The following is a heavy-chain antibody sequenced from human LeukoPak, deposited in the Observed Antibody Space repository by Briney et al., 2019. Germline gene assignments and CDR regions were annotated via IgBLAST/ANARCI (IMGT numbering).Heavy chain of an antibody. CDR3: ARSGHRRYYYASGPDY. CDR1: GYTFTNYG. CDR2: ISAYNGHT. D-gene: IGHD3-10*01. J-gene: IGHJ4*02. Sequence: ASVKVSCKTSGYTFTNYGITWVRQAPGQGLEWLGWISAYNGHTNYAQKFQGRVTVTTDTSTSTVYMELRSLRYDDTAVYYCARSGHRRYYYASGPDYWGQGTLVTVSS. V-gene: IGHV1-18*01.